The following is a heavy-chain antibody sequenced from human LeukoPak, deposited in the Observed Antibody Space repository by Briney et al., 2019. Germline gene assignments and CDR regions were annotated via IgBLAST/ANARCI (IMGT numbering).Heavy chain of an antibody. J-gene: IGHJ4*02. CDR2: IYPGDSDT. CDR3: ASGPAYDILTGYLQYYFDY. D-gene: IGHD3-9*01. CDR1: GSSFTSYW. Sequence: GDSLKISCKGSGSSFTSYWIGWVRQMPGKGLEWMGIIYPGDSDTRYSPSFQGQVTISADKSISTAYLQWSSLKASDTAMYYCASGPAYDILTGYLQYYFDYWGQGTLVTVSS. V-gene: IGHV5-51*01.